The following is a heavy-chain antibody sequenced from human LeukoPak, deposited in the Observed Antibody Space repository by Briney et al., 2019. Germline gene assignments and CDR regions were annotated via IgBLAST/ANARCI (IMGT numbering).Heavy chain of an antibody. V-gene: IGHV4-39*01. CDR2: VYDSENT. CDR3: ARLGGSGSYAFYYFDY. J-gene: IGHJ4*02. D-gene: IGHD3-10*01. CDR1: AGSLSSSSYY. Sequence: SETLSLTCTLSAGSLSSSSYYWGWIREPPGKGLEWIGSVYDSENTYYNPSLKSRVAISIHMSKNQFSLKLSSVTAADTAVYYCARLGGSGSYAFYYFDYWGQGTLVTVSS.